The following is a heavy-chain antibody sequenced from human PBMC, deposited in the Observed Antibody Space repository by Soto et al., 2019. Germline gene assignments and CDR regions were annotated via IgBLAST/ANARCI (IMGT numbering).Heavy chain of an antibody. V-gene: IGHV1-8*01. CDR2: MNTNSDDT. CDR1: GYTFTSYD. J-gene: IGHJ4*02. D-gene: IGHD6-13*01. Sequence: ASVKVSCKTSGYTFTSYDINWVRQAPGQGLEWVGWMNTNSDDTRSAQKFRGRLTLTRDKSMRAVYMKLSNLRSEDTAVYYCARERIAAAGPIDYWGQGTLVTVSS. CDR3: ARERIAAAGPIDY.